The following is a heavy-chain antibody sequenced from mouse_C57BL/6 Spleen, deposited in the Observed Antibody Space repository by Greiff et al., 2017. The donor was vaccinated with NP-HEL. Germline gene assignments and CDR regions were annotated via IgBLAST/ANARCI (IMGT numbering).Heavy chain of an antibody. J-gene: IGHJ4*01. CDR1: GYTFTGYW. V-gene: IGHV1-9*01. D-gene: IGHD1-1*01. Sequence: QVQLQQSGAELMKPGASVKLSCKATGYTFTGYWIEWVKQRPGHGLEWIGEILPGSGSTNYNEKFKGKATFTADTSSNTAYMQLSSLTTEDSAIYYCARWGITTVVATDAMDYWGQGTSVTVSS. CDR3: ARWGITTVVATDAMDY. CDR2: ILPGSGST.